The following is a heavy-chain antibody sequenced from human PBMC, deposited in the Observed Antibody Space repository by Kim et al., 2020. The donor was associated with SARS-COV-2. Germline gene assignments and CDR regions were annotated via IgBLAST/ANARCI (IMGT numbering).Heavy chain of an antibody. V-gene: IGHV4-34*01. Sequence: SETLSLTCVVSDGSFSDYFWSWIRQPPGKGLEWIGEINQSGRTNYNPSLKSRVTISIDTSKDHFSLRLASVTAADTALYYCARGLGPGDCWGRGTLVTVSS. J-gene: IGHJ4*01. CDR1: DGSFSDYF. D-gene: IGHD1-26*01. CDR2: INQSGRT. CDR3: ARGLGPGDC.